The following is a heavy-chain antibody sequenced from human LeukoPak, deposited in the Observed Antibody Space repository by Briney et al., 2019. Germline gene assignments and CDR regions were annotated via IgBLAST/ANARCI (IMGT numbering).Heavy chain of an antibody. J-gene: IGHJ4*02. Sequence: GGSLRLSCAASGFTFSSYSMNWVRQAPGKGLEWVSSISSSSSYIYYADSVKGRFTISRDNAKNSLYLQMNSLKAEDTAVYYCARDKSSVGAKLDYWGQGTLVTASS. D-gene: IGHD1-26*01. CDR2: ISSSSSYI. CDR1: GFTFSSYS. V-gene: IGHV3-21*01. CDR3: ARDKSSVGAKLDY.